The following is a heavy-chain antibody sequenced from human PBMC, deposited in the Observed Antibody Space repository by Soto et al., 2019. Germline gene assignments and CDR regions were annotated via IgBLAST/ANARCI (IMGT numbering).Heavy chain of an antibody. Sequence: SETLSLTCTVSGGSISFTNYYWGWIRQPPGKGLEWIGTIYYSGSTYYNSFLKSRVTISVDTSKNQFSLKLTSVTAADTAVYYCARTSYDSSGTAADPWGQGTLVTVSS. CDR3: ARTSYDSSGTAADP. V-gene: IGHV4-39*01. D-gene: IGHD3-22*01. CDR2: IYYSGST. J-gene: IGHJ5*02. CDR1: GGSISFTNYY.